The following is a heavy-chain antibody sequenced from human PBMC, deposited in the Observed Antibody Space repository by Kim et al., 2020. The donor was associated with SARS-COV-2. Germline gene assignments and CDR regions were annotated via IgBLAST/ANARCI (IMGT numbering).Heavy chain of an antibody. CDR2: IYPGDSDT. CDR3: ARLALAEYQLGAGGLFDY. Sequence: GESLKISCKASGYSFTTYWIAWVRQMPGKGLEWMGSIYPGDSDTRYSPSFQGQVTISADKSISTAYLQWSSLKASDTAMYYCARLALAEYQLGAGGLFDYWGQGTLVTVSS. J-gene: IGHJ4*02. V-gene: IGHV5-51*01. CDR1: GYSFTTYW. D-gene: IGHD7-27*01.